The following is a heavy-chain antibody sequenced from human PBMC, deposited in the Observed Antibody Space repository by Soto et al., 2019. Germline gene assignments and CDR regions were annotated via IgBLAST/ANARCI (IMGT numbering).Heavy chain of an antibody. CDR1: GYTFTSYG. J-gene: IGHJ6*02. Sequence: ASVKVSCKASGYTFTSYGISWVRQAPGQGLEWMGWISAYNGNTNYAQKLQGRVTMTTDTSTSTAYMELRSLRSDDTAVYYCARDCSGGSCYPGSYYYYGMDVWGQGTTVTVSS. D-gene: IGHD2-15*01. CDR2: ISAYNGNT. CDR3: ARDCSGGSCYPGSYYYYGMDV. V-gene: IGHV1-18*01.